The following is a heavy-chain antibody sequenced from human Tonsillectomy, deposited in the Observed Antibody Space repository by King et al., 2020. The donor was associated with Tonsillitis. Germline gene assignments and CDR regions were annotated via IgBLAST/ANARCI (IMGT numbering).Heavy chain of an antibody. V-gene: IGHV3-9*01. CDR3: AKAWYNSGWCVGFDC. CDR1: GFTFDDYA. CDR2: ISWNSTSI. J-gene: IGHJ4*02. D-gene: IGHD6-19*01. Sequence: QLVQSGGGLVQPGRSLRLSCAASGFTFDDYAMHWVRQGPGMGLEWVAGISWNSTSINYADSVKGRFTIASDNAKNAVYLQMNSLRPEDTAFYYCAKAWYNSGWCVGFDCWGPGTLVTVSS.